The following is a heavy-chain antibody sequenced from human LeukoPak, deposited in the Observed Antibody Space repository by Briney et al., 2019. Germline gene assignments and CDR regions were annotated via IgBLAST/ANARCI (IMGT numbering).Heavy chain of an antibody. D-gene: IGHD3-10*01. J-gene: IGHJ4*02. CDR3: ARGRVVTMVRGVHCFDY. CDR2: IYYSGST. V-gene: IGHV4-31*03. Sequence: SETLSLTCTVSGGSISSGGYYWSWIRQHPGKGLEWIGYIYYSGSTYYNPSLKSRVTISVDTSKNQFSLKLSSVTAADTAVYYCARGRVVTMVRGVHCFDYWGQGTLVTVSS. CDR1: GGSISSGGYY.